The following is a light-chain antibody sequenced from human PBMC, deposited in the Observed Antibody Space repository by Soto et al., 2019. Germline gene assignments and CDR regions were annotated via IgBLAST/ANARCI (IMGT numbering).Light chain of an antibody. CDR3: QQYDDWPLT. Sequence: EKVMTQSPATLSVSPGERATLSCRASENIKNSLAWYQQKPGQGPRLLIYDAFTRATDIPARFSGSASGTEFTITISSLQSEDSAFYYCQQYDDWPLTLGGGTKVEIK. V-gene: IGKV3-15*01. CDR1: ENIKNS. CDR2: DAF. J-gene: IGKJ4*01.